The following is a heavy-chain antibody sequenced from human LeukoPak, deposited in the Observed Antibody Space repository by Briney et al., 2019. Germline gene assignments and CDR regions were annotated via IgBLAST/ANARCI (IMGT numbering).Heavy chain of an antibody. CDR3: AAGSGSSGYYYIY. CDR1: GFTFSSYA. Sequence: PGGSLRLSCAASGFTFSSYAMTWVRQAPGKGLEWVSSVTETGGATFYADSVKGQFTISRDNSKNTLYLQMNSLRAEDTAEYYCAAGSGSSGYYYIYWGQGTLVTVSS. V-gene: IGHV3-23*01. CDR2: VTETGGAT. J-gene: IGHJ4*02. D-gene: IGHD3-22*01.